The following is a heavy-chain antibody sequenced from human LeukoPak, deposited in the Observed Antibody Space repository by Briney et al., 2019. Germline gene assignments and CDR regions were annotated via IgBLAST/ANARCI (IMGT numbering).Heavy chain of an antibody. CDR2: FSSGGRT. Sequence: GGSLRLSCAASGFTVSTYSMSWVRQAPGKGLEWVATFSSGGRTSYADSVKGRFTISRDTSQNTVYLQMNRLRDEDTALYYCASILYGWGQGTLVTVSS. CDR3: ASILYG. V-gene: IGHV3-53*01. D-gene: IGHD2/OR15-2a*01. CDR1: GFTVSTYS. J-gene: IGHJ4*02.